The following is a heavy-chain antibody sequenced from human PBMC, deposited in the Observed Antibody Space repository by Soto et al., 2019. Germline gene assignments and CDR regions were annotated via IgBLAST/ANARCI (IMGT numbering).Heavy chain of an antibody. V-gene: IGHV4-31*11. J-gene: IGHJ5*02. Sequence: SETLSLTCAVSGGSISSGGYYWSWLRQHQGKGREWVGYIYYSGSTYYNPSLKRRVTISVDASKNQFSLKLSSVTAADTAVYYCARGRIGVVVARDHNWIDPWGQGTLVTVSS. D-gene: IGHD2-15*01. CDR3: ARGRIGVVVARDHNWIDP. CDR2: IYYSGST. CDR1: GGSISSGGYY.